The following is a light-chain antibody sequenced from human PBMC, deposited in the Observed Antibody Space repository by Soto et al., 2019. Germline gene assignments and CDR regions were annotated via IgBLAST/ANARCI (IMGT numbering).Light chain of an antibody. V-gene: IGKV3-15*01. Sequence: EIVMTQSPATLSVSPGERATLSCRASQSVSSNLAWYQQKPGQAPTLLIYGASARATGIPARFSGSGSGTEFTLTISSLQSEDFAVYYCQQYNNWPFTFGQGNKLEI. CDR3: QQYNNWPFT. CDR1: QSVSSN. J-gene: IGKJ2*01. CDR2: GAS.